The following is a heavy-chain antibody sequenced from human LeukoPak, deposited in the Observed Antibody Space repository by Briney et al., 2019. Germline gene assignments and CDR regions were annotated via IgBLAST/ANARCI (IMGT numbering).Heavy chain of an antibody. CDR2: IYYSGST. CDR1: GGSISSYY. V-gene: IGHV4-59*12. D-gene: IGHD3-22*01. CDR3: ARDSGYFTFDS. J-gene: IGHJ4*02. Sequence: KASETLSLTCTVSGGSISSYYWSWIRQPPGKGLEWIGYIYYSGSTYYNPSLKSRVTISVDTSKSQFSLMLTSVTAADTAVYHCARDSGYFTFDSWGQGALVTVSS.